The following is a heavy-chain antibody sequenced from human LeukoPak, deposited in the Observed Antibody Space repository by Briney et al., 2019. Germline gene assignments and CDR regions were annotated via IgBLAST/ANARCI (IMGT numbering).Heavy chain of an antibody. J-gene: IGHJ4*02. CDR1: GGSISSYY. CDR3: ARTLWFGEPYEN. V-gene: IGHV4-59*08. Sequence: SETLSLTCTVSGGSISSYYWSWIRKPPGKGVEWIGYIYYSGSTNYNPSLKSRVTISVDTSKNQFSLKLSSVTAADTAVYYCARTLWFGEPYENWGQGTLVTVSS. D-gene: IGHD3-10*01. CDR2: IYYSGST.